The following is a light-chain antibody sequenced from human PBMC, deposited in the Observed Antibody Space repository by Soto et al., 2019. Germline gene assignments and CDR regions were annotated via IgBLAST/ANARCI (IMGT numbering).Light chain of an antibody. Sequence: EIVLTQSPATLSVSPGDRVTLSCRASQSVDITLAWYQQRPGQAPKLLVYGASTKATDMPGRFSGRGSGTEFTLTINSLQSEDFAVYYCQQYRNWPRTFGQGTKVEIK. CDR1: QSVDIT. CDR2: GAS. CDR3: QQYRNWPRT. J-gene: IGKJ1*01. V-gene: IGKV3-15*01.